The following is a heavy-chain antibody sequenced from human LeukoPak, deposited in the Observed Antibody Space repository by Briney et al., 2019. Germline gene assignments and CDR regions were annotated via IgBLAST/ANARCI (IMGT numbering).Heavy chain of an antibody. J-gene: IGHJ4*02. CDR1: GGSISSSSYY. D-gene: IGHD6-19*01. CDR2: IYYSGST. V-gene: IGHV4-39*07. CDR3: AITEYSSGWHDY. Sequence: PSETLSLTCTVSGGSISSSSYYWGWIRQPPGKGPEWIGSIYYSGSTYYNPSLKSRVTISVDTSKNQFSLKLSSVTAADTAVYYCAITEYSSGWHDYWGQGTLVTVSS.